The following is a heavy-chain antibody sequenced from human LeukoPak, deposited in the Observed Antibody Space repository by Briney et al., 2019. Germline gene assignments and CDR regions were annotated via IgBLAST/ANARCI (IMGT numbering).Heavy chain of an antibody. V-gene: IGHV1-46*01. J-gene: IGHJ4*02. CDR1: GYTFTSYY. D-gene: IGHD6-13*01. CDR2: INPSGGST. Sequence: ASVKVSCKASGYTFTSYYMHWVRQAPGQGLEWMGIINPSGGSTSYAQKFQGRVTMTEDTSTDTAYMELSSLRSEDTAVYYCATASSSWLFDYWGQGTLVTVSS. CDR3: ATASSSWLFDY.